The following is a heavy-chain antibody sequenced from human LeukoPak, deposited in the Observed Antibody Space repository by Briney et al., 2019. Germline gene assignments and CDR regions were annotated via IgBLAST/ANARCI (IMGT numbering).Heavy chain of an antibody. D-gene: IGHD7-27*01. CDR1: GFTFSSYS. J-gene: IGHJ4*02. Sequence: GGSLRLSCAASGFTFSSYSINWVRQAPGKGLEWLSYISGSSSTIYYADSVKGRFTISRANAKNSLYLQMNSLRDEDTAVYYCARDHNWGLDYWGQGTVVTVYS. CDR3: ARDHNWGLDY. CDR2: ISGSSSTI. V-gene: IGHV3-48*02.